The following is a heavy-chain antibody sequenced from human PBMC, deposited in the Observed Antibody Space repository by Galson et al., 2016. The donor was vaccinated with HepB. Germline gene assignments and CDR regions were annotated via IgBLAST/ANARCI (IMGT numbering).Heavy chain of an antibody. CDR1: GFTVSDNH. CDR3: AGYGGNSV. D-gene: IGHD4-23*01. Sequence: SMRLSCAAAGFTVSDNHVTWIRQAPGKGLECVSVIFGRGNTYYADSVEGRFTISRDNARNTVYLQINSLRTEDTAVYYCAGYGGNSVWGQGTLVTVSS. J-gene: IGHJ4*02. V-gene: IGHV3-53*01. CDR2: IFGRGNT.